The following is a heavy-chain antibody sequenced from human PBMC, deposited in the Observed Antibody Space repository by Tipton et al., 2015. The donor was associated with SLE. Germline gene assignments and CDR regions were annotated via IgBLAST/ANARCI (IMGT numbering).Heavy chain of an antibody. CDR2: INPSGGST. CDR3: ARDRSAGRDAFDI. J-gene: IGHJ3*02. V-gene: IGHV1-46*01. D-gene: IGHD6-19*01. CDR1: GYTFTSYY. Sequence: QSGAEVKKPGASVKVSCKASGYTFTSYYMHWVRQAPGQGLEWMGIINPSGGSTSYAQKFQGRATMTRDTSTSTVYMELSSLRSEDTAVYYCARDRSAGRDAFDIWGQGTMVTVSS.